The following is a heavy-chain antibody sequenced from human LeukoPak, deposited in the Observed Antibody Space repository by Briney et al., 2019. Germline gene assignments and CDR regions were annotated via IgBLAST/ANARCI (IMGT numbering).Heavy chain of an antibody. D-gene: IGHD5-18*01. CDR2: TYYSGST. V-gene: IGHV4-59*01. CDR1: GGSLSNYY. Sequence: SETLSLTCTVSGGSLSNYYWSWIRQAPGKGLEWIGYTYYSGSTNYNPSLKSRVTISVDTSKNQFSLKLSSVTAADTAVFYCARLSGGYSLFNGLDVWGKGTTVTVSS. CDR3: ARLSGGYSLFNGLDV. J-gene: IGHJ6*04.